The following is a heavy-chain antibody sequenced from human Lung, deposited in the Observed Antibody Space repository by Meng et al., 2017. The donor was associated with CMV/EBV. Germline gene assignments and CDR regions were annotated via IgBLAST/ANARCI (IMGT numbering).Heavy chain of an antibody. D-gene: IGHD2-2*01. J-gene: IGHJ4*02. CDR1: GGSLNGYY. Sequence: GSLRLSCAVYGGSLNGYYWSWIRQPPGKGLEWIAEINYSGTTNYSPSLKSRVTISLHSSKNQFPLNLNSVTAADTAVYYCARAYCSSTSCPEGYWGQGSLVTVSS. CDR3: ARAYCSSTSCPEGY. CDR2: INYSGTT. V-gene: IGHV4-34*01.